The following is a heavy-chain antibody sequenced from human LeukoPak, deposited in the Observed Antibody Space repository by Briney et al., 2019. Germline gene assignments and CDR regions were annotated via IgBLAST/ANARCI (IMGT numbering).Heavy chain of an antibody. CDR3: AREMGFDP. CDR1: GFTFSSCG. CDR2: IKQDGSEK. J-gene: IGHJ5*02. D-gene: IGHD5-24*01. V-gene: IGHV3-7*04. Sequence: GGSLRLSCAASGFTFSSCGMHWVRQAPGKGLEWVANIKQDGSEKYYVDSVKGRFTISRDNAKNSLYLQMNSLRAEDTAVYYCAREMGFDPWGQGTLVTVSS.